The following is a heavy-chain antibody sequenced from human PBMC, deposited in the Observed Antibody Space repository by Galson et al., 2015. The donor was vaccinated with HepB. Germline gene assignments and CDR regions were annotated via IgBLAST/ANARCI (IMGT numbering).Heavy chain of an antibody. CDR1: GYTFTGYY. Sequence: SVKVSCKASGYTFTGYYMHWVRQAPGQGLEWMGWINPSSGGTNYAQKFQGRVTMTRDTSISTAYMELSRLRSDDTAVYYCARETQLLSFDYWGQGTLVTVSS. CDR3: ARETQLLSFDY. J-gene: IGHJ4*02. V-gene: IGHV1-2*02. CDR2: INPSSGGT. D-gene: IGHD2-2*01.